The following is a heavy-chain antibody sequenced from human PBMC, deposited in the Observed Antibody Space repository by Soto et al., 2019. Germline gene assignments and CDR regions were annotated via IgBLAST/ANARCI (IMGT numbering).Heavy chain of an antibody. J-gene: IGHJ4*02. D-gene: IGHD2-15*01. V-gene: IGHV3-74*01. CDR3: ARPTSLGGNPFDY. CDR1: GFTFSNYW. Sequence: EVQLVESGGGFVQPGGSLRLSCAASGFTFSNYWMHWVRQAPGKGLVWVSRINSDGSSPIYADSVKGRFTTSRDNAKNTMYLQMNALRAEDTAVYYCARPTSLGGNPFDYWGQGTLVTVSA. CDR2: INSDGSSP.